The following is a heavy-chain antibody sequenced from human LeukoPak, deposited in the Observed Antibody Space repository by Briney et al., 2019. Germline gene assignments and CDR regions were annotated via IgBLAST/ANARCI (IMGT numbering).Heavy chain of an antibody. V-gene: IGHV4-38-2*02. CDR3: ARGFRGDNFDY. D-gene: IGHD7-27*01. Sequence: SETLSLTYSVSGYSISSAYYWGWIRQPPGKGLEWIGTMYHSGSTNYNPSLKSRVTISVDTSKNQFSLKLSSVTAADTAVYFCARGFRGDNFDYWGQGTLVTVSS. CDR2: MYHSGST. J-gene: IGHJ4*02. CDR1: GYSISSAYY.